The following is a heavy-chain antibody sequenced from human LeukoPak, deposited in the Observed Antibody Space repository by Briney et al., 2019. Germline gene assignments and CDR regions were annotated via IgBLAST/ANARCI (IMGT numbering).Heavy chain of an antibody. CDR3: ARVLWLKGYYYGMDV. J-gene: IGHJ6*02. CDR1: GFTLSSHG. D-gene: IGHD2-21*01. Sequence: PGGSLRLSCAASGFTLSSHGMHWVRQAPGKGLEWVSSPSSSSSYIYYADSVKGRFTISRDNAKNSLYLQMNRLRAEDTAVYYCARVLWLKGYYYGMDVWGQGTTVTVSS. V-gene: IGHV3-21*01. CDR2: PSSSSSYI.